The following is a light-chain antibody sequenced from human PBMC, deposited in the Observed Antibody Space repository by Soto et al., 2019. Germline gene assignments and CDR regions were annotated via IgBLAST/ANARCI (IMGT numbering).Light chain of an antibody. Sequence: DIQITQSPSTLSASVGPRVSIICRTSKGISSSLAWYQQKPGQAPKLLIYAASNLESGVPSRFSGSGSGTEFTLTISSLQPDDFAAYYCQQYNSYSWTFGQGTKVDIK. CDR2: AAS. CDR1: KGISSS. J-gene: IGKJ1*01. V-gene: IGKV1-5*02. CDR3: QQYNSYSWT.